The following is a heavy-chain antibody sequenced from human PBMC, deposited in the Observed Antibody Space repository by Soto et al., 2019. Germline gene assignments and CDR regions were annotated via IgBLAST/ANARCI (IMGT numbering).Heavy chain of an antibody. CDR2: IKSDESST. Sequence: EVQLVESGGGLVQPGGSLRLSCAASGFTFSSYWMHWVRQAPGKGLVWVSRIKSDESSTNYADSVKGRFTISRDNAKNTRYLQMNSLRAEDAAVYYCARGKAVGGHGDYDYWGQGTLVTVSS. V-gene: IGHV3-74*01. CDR3: ARGKAVGGHGDYDY. J-gene: IGHJ4*02. D-gene: IGHD4-17*01. CDR1: GFTFSSYW.